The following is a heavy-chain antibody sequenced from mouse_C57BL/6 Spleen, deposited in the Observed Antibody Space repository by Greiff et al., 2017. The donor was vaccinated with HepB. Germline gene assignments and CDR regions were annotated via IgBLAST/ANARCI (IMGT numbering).Heavy chain of an antibody. CDR1: GYTFTDYE. D-gene: IGHD1-1*01. Sequence: VQLQQSGAELVRPGASVTLSCKASGYTFTDYEMHWVKQTPVHGLEWIGTIDPETGSTAYNQKFKGKAILTADKSSSTAYMELRSLTSEDSAVYYWTRFDGSRGWYFDVWGTGTTVAVSS. CDR2: IDPETGST. J-gene: IGHJ1*03. V-gene: IGHV1-15*01. CDR3: TRFDGSRGWYFDV.